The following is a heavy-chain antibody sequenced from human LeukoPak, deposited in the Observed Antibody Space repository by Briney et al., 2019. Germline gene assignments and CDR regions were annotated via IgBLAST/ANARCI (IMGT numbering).Heavy chain of an antibody. Sequence: GRSLRLSCAASGFTFDDYAMHWVRQAPGKGLEWVSGISWDSGSIGYADSVKGRFTISRDNAKNSLYLQMNSLRAEDTALYYCAKGAYYDILTAPFDYWGQGTLVTVSS. J-gene: IGHJ4*02. CDR3: AKGAYYDILTAPFDY. CDR1: GFTFDDYA. CDR2: ISWDSGSI. D-gene: IGHD3-9*01. V-gene: IGHV3-9*01.